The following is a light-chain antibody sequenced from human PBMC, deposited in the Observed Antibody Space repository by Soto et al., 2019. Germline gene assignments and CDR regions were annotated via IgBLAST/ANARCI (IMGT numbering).Light chain of an antibody. CDR1: QSVSSN. CDR3: QQYNNWPLT. CDR2: DAS. V-gene: IGKV3-15*01. J-gene: IGKJ4*01. Sequence: EIVMTQSPATLSVSPGERATLSCRASQSVSSNLAWYQQRPGQAPRLLIYDASTRATGIPASFSGSGSGTDFTRTISSLQSEDFAAYYWQQYNNWPLTFGGGTKVESK.